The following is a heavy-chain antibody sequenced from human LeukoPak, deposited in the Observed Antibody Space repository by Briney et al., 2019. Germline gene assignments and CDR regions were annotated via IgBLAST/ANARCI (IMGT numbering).Heavy chain of an antibody. CDR1: GGTFSSYA. D-gene: IGHD6-13*01. V-gene: IGHV1-69*04. CDR2: IIPILGIA. CDR3: ATSALLAAAGYYYYGMDV. Sequence: SVTVSCKASGGTFSSYAISWVRQAPGQGLEWMGRIIPILGIANYAQKFQGRVTITADKSTSTAYMELSSLRSEDTAVYYCATSALLAAAGYYYYGMDVWGQGTTVTVSS. J-gene: IGHJ6*02.